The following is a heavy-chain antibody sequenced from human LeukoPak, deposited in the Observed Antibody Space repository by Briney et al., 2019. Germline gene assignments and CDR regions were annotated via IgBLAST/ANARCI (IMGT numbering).Heavy chain of an antibody. D-gene: IGHD6-19*01. Sequence: GASVKVSCKASGGTFSSYAISWVRQAPGQGLEWMGGIIPIFGTANYAQKFQGRVTITADESTSTAYMELSSLRSEDTAVYYCAIAVAGSQYSFDYWGQGTLVTVSS. CDR1: GGTFSSYA. CDR2: IIPIFGTA. CDR3: AIAVAGSQYSFDY. V-gene: IGHV1-69*13. J-gene: IGHJ4*02.